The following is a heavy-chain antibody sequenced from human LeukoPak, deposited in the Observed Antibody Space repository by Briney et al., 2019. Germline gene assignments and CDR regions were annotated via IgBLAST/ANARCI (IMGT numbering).Heavy chain of an antibody. Sequence: SETLSLTCTVSGGSISSGEYYWSWIRHPPVKGLEGIGHIYYSGSTYYNPSLKSRVTISVETSKNQFSLKLSSVTAADTAVYYCAREVLGVVKYQPPKVGNNAFDIWGQGTIVTVSS. V-gene: IGHV4-30-4*08. CDR1: GGSISSGEYY. D-gene: IGHD2-2*01. CDR3: AREVLGVVKYQPPKVGNNAFDI. CDR2: IYYSGST. J-gene: IGHJ3*02.